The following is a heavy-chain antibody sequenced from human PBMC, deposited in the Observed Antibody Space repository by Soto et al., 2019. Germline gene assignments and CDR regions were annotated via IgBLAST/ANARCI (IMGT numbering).Heavy chain of an antibody. CDR1: GYTFTGYY. D-gene: IGHD3-16*02. J-gene: IGHJ5*02. Sequence: ASVKVSCKASGYTFTGYYMHWVRQAPGQGLEWMGWINPNSGGTNYAQKFQGRVTMTRDTSISTAYMELSRLRSDDTAVYYCARNSRRWPWGSYRSNWFDPWGQGTLVTVSS. CDR3: ARNSRRWPWGSYRSNWFDP. CDR2: INPNSGGT. V-gene: IGHV1-2*02.